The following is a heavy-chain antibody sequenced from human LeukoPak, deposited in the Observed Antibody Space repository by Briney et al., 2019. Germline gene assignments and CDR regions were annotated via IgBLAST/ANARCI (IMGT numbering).Heavy chain of an antibody. V-gene: IGHV4-4*02. Sequence: SETLSLTCAVSGGSISSSNWWSWVRQPPGKGLEWIGEIYHSETTNYNPSLKSRVTMSVDTSKNQFSLKLSSVTAADTAVYYCARRIENSSSFHWFDPWGQGTLVTVSS. CDR1: GGSISSSNW. D-gene: IGHD6-13*01. CDR3: ARRIENSSSFHWFDP. CDR2: IYHSETT. J-gene: IGHJ5*02.